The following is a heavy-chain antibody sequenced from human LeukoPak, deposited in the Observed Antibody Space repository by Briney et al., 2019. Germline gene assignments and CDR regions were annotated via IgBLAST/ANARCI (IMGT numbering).Heavy chain of an antibody. V-gene: IGHV3-49*04. CDR1: GFTFGDYA. CDR2: IRSKAYGGTT. J-gene: IGHJ3*02. D-gene: IGHD3-10*01. CDR3: TRVALWFGEFVDAFDI. Sequence: GRSLRLSCTASGFTFGDYAMSWVRQAPGKGLEWVGFIRSKAYGGTTEYAASVKGRFTISRDDSKGIAYLQMNSLKTEDTAVYYCTRVALWFGEFVDAFDIWGQGTMVTVSS.